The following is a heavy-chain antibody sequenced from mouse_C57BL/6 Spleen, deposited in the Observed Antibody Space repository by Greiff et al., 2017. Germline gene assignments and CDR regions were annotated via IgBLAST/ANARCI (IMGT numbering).Heavy chain of an antibody. D-gene: IGHD2-4*01. J-gene: IGHJ3*01. CDR2: IYPGSGST. V-gene: IGHV1-55*01. CDR1: GYTFTSYW. Sequence: QVQLQQPGAELVKPGASVKMSCKASGYTFTSYWITWVKQRPGQGLEWIGDIYPGSGSTNYNEKFKSKATLTVDTSSSTAYMQLSSLTSEDSAVYYCARSGASLYYDYDEFAYWGQGTLVTVSA. CDR3: ARSGASLYYDYDEFAY.